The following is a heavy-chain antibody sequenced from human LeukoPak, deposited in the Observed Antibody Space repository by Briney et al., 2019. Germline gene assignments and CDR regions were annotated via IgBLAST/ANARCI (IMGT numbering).Heavy chain of an antibody. V-gene: IGHV1-8*01. D-gene: IGHD7-27*01. CDR3: ARGVSNHWGDFDY. J-gene: IGHJ4*02. CDR2: MNPNSGYT. Sequence: ASVKVSCKASGYTFTSYDINWVRQATGQGLEWMGWMNPNSGYTGYAQKFQGRVTMTRNTSISTAYMELSSLRSEDTAVYYCARGVSNHWGDFDYWGQGTLVTVSS. CDR1: GYTFTSYD.